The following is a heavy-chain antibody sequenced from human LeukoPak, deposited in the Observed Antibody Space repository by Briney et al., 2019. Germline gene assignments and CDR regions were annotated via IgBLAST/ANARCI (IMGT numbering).Heavy chain of an antibody. J-gene: IGHJ6*03. V-gene: IGHV3-33*06. CDR2: IWYDGSDK. Sequence: GGSLRLSCAASGFTFSSYGMHWVRQAPGKGLEWVAVIWYDGSDKYYADSVKGRFTISRDNSKNTLYLQMNSLRAEDTAVYYCAKDKDYGYYMDAWGKGTTVTVSS. CDR3: AKDKDYGYYMDA. CDR1: GFTFSSYG. D-gene: IGHD3-16*01.